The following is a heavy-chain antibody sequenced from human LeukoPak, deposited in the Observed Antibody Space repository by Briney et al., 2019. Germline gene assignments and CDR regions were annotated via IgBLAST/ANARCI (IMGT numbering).Heavy chain of an antibody. CDR2: IYPGDSDA. J-gene: IGHJ4*02. Sequence: GESLKISCKGFGYSFTNDWIGWVRKMPGKGLEWMGIIYPGDSDAKYSPSFQGQVTMSVDKSITTAYLQWSSLKASDTAMYYCARTNWGALDYWGQGTLVTVSS. CDR3: ARTNWGALDY. V-gene: IGHV5-51*01. CDR1: GYSFTNDW. D-gene: IGHD7-27*01.